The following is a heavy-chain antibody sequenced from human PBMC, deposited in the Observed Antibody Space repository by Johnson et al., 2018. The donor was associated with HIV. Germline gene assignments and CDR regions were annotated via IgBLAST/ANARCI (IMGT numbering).Heavy chain of an antibody. V-gene: IGHV3-66*01. Sequence: EVQLVESGGGLVQPGGSLRLSCVASGITVSSNYMSWVRQAPGKGLEWVSVIYSGGRTYYADSLKGRITISRDNSKNTLYLQMNSLRAEDTAVYYCAKDHGGICAFDIWGQGTMVTVSS. D-gene: IGHD3-16*01. CDR1: GITVSSNY. CDR3: AKDHGGICAFDI. CDR2: IYSGGRT. J-gene: IGHJ3*02.